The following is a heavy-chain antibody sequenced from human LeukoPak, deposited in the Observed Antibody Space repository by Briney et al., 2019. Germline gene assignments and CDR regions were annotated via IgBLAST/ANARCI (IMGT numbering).Heavy chain of an antibody. CDR2: IGTSSTFI. J-gene: IGHJ3*02. CDR1: GFTFTSYT. CDR3: ARQVYSEPGAFDI. D-gene: IGHD1-26*01. V-gene: IGHV3-21*04. Sequence: GGSLRLSCAASGFTFTSYTMNWVRQAPGKGLEWVSSIGTSSTFIYYADSVKGRFTISRDNAKNSLFLQMNSLRAEDTAVYYCARQVYSEPGAFDIWGQGTMVTVSS.